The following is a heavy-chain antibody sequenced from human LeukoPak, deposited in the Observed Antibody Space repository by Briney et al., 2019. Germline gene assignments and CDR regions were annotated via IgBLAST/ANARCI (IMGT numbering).Heavy chain of an antibody. V-gene: IGHV3-23*01. CDR3: AKGHQHIVVVTAIDY. CDR2: ISGSVGST. J-gene: IGHJ4*02. CDR1: GFTFGIFA. D-gene: IGHD2-21*02. Sequence: GGSLRLSSAASGFTFGIFAIGWDRQAPGKGLEWVSAISGSVGSTYYADSVKGRFTTSRDNSKNTLYLQMNSLRTEHTAVYYCAKGHQHIVVVTAIDYWGQGTLVTVSS.